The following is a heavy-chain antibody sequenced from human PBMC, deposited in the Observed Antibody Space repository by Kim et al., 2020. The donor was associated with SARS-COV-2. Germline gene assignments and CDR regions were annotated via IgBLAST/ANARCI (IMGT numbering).Heavy chain of an antibody. CDR2: IYYSGST. Sequence: SETLSLTCTVSGGSISSYYWSWIRQPPGKGLEWIGYIYYSGSTNYNPSLKSRVTISVDTSKNQFSLKLSSVTAADTAVYYCARVKIAVAGPPSYYYYGMDVWGQGTTVTVSS. CDR1: GGSISSYY. V-gene: IGHV4-59*01. CDR3: ARVKIAVAGPPSYYYYGMDV. J-gene: IGHJ6*02. D-gene: IGHD6-19*01.